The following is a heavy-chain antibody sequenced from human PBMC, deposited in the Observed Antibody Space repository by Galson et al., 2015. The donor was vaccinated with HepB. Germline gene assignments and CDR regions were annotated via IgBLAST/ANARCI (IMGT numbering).Heavy chain of an antibody. J-gene: IGHJ6*02. V-gene: IGHV3-30-3*01. CDR3: ARDMGIAARRRYYGMDV. CDR2: ISYDGSNK. CDR1: GFTFSSYA. D-gene: IGHD6-6*01. Sequence: SLRLSCAASGFTFSSYAMHWVRQAPGKGLEWVAVISYDGSNKYYADSVKGRFTISRDNSKNTLYLQMNSLRAEDTAVYYCARDMGIAARRRYYGMDVWGQGTTVTVSS.